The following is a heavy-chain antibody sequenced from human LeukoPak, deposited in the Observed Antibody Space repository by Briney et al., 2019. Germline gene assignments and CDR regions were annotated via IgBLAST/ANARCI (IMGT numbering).Heavy chain of an antibody. D-gene: IGHD1-26*01. CDR3: ARGTMGATHFDY. CDR2: IYYSGST. Sequence: SETLSLTCTVSGGSISSGSQYWNWIRQPPGKGLEWIGYIYYSGSTNYNPSLKSRVTISLYTSKNQFSLKLSSVTAADTAVYYCARGTMGATHFDYWGQGTLVTVSS. V-gene: IGHV4-61*01. CDR1: GGSISSGSQY. J-gene: IGHJ4*02.